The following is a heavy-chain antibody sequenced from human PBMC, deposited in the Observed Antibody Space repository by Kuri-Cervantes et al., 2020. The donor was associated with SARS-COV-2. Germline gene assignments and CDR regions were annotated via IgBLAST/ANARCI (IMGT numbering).Heavy chain of an antibody. D-gene: IGHD6-13*01. J-gene: IGHJ1*01. CDR1: GYTFTYRY. CDR3: ATAATGYSSSWYIVGYFQH. CDR2: ITPFNGDT. Sequence: SVKVSCKASGYTFTYRYLHWVRQAPGQALEWMGWITPFNGDTNYAQKFQDRVTITRDRSMSTAYMELSSPRSEDTAMYYCATAATGYSSSWYIVGYFQHWGQGTLVTVSS. V-gene: IGHV1-45*02.